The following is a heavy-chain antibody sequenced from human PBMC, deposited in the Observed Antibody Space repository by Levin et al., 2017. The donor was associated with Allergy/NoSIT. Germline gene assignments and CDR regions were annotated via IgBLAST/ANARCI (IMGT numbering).Heavy chain of an antibody. D-gene: IGHD3-9*01. V-gene: IGHV3-9*01. CDR3: AKDPYRVLTGLDY. J-gene: IGHJ4*02. CDR1: GFTFDDYA. CDR2: ISWNSGSI. Sequence: LSLTCAASGFTFDDYAMHWVRQAPGKGLEWVSGISWNSGSIGYADSVKGRFTISRDNAKNSLYLQMNSLRAEDTALYYCAKDPYRVLTGLDYWGQGTLVTVSS.